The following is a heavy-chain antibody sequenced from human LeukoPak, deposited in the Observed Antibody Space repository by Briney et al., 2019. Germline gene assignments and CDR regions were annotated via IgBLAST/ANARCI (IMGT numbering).Heavy chain of an antibody. J-gene: IGHJ4*02. D-gene: IGHD6-13*01. CDR3: TRGVYIAAAQYGF. CDR1: GGSISTYY. CDR2: IYYSGAT. Sequence: PSETLSLTCTVSGGSISTYYWNWIRQPPGKGLEWIGYIYYSGATNYNPSLKSRVTISVDTSKNQFSLKLSSVTAADTAVYYCTRGVYIAAAQYGFWGQGTLVTVSS. V-gene: IGHV4-59*01.